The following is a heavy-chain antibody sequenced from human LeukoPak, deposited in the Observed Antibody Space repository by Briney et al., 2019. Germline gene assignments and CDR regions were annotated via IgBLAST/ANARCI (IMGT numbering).Heavy chain of an antibody. CDR2: ISYDGNNK. CDR1: GFTFSNYG. D-gene: IGHD6-13*01. V-gene: IGHV3-30*18. J-gene: IGHJ2*01. Sequence: GRSLRLSCAASGFTFSNYGMYWVRQAPGKGLEWVAVISYDGNNKYYVDSVKGRFTISRDNSKNTLYLQMNSLRADDTAVYYCAKSWQQLVLRLGYSDLWGRGTLVTVSS. CDR3: AKSWQQLVLRLGYSDL.